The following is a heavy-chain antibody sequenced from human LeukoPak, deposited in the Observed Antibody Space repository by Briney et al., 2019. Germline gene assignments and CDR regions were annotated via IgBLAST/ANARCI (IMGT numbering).Heavy chain of an antibody. V-gene: IGHV3-23*01. CDR3: AKVGQGVVTPCPFDY. Sequence: GGSLRLSCAASGMTFSSYGMSWVRQAPGKGLEWVSGISGSGGSTYNADFVKGRFTISRDNSKNTLYLQMNSLRAEDTAVYYCAKVGQGVVTPCPFDYWGQGTLVTVSS. J-gene: IGHJ4*02. CDR1: GMTFSSYG. CDR2: ISGSGGST. D-gene: IGHD2-21*02.